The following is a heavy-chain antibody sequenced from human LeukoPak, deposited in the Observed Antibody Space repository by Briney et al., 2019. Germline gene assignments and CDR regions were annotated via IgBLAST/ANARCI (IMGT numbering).Heavy chain of an antibody. CDR2: ISGSGGST. J-gene: IGHJ4*02. D-gene: IGHD2-15*01. Sequence: GGSLRLSCAASGFTFSSYAMSWVRQAPGKGLEWVAAISGSGGSTYYADSVKGRFTISRDNSKNTLYLQMNSLRAEDTAVYYCAKDPRYCSGGSCYSNYFDYWGQGTLVTVSS. CDR1: GFTFSSYA. V-gene: IGHV3-23*01. CDR3: AKDPRYCSGGSCYSNYFDY.